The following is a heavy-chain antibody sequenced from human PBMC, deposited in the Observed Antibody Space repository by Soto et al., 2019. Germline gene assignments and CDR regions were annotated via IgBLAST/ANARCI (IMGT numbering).Heavy chain of an antibody. CDR3: ASNTAMVIVNYYYGMDV. Sequence: SVKVSCKAAGGTFSSYAISWVRQAPGQGLEWMGGIIPIFGTANYAQKFQGRVTITADESTSTAYMELSSLRSEDTVVYYCASNTAMVIVNYYYGMDVWGQGTTVTVSS. CDR2: IIPIFGTA. CDR1: GGTFSSYA. D-gene: IGHD5-18*01. J-gene: IGHJ6*02. V-gene: IGHV1-69*13.